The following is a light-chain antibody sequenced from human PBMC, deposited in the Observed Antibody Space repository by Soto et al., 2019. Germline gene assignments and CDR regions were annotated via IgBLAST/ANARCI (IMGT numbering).Light chain of an antibody. Sequence: DIPMTQSPSSVSASVGDRVTITCRASQAISSWLAWYQQKPGKAPKLLIYATSNLQSGVPSRFSGYGSGTDFTLTISSLQPEDFATYYCQQANSVLFTFGPGTKVDLK. J-gene: IGKJ3*01. V-gene: IGKV1-12*01. CDR3: QQANSVLFT. CDR2: ATS. CDR1: QAISSW.